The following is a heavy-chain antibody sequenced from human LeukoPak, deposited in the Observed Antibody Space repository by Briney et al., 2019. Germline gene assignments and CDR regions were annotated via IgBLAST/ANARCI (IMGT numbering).Heavy chain of an antibody. J-gene: IGHJ4*02. D-gene: IGHD5-24*01. CDR1: GGSINNYY. V-gene: IGHV4-59*12. CDR2: IYYSGST. Sequence: SETLSLTCSVSGGSINNYYWSWIRQPPGKGLEWIAYIYYSGSTNYNPSLKSRVTISVDTSKNQFSLKLSSVTAADTAVYYCARSSRDGYNAFDYWGQGTLVTVSS. CDR3: ARSSRDGYNAFDY.